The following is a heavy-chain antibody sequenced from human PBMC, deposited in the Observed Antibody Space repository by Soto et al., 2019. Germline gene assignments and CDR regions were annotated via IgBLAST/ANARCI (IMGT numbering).Heavy chain of an antibody. CDR3: ARDNGDYANDY. D-gene: IGHD4-17*01. CDR1: GGSISSGDYY. Sequence: SETLSLTCTVSGGSISSGDYYWSWIRQPPGKGLEWIGCIYYSGSTYYNPSLKSRVTISVDTSKNQFSLKLSSVTAADTAVYYCARDNGDYANDYWGQGTLVTVSS. CDR2: IYYSGST. J-gene: IGHJ4*02. V-gene: IGHV4-30-4*01.